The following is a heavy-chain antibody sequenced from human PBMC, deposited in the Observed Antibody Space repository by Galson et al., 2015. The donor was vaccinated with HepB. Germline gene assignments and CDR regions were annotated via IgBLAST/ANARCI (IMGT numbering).Heavy chain of an antibody. CDR1: GFTFSSYG. J-gene: IGHJ4*02. CDR2: IWYDGSNK. V-gene: IGHV3-33*01. D-gene: IGHD5-18*01. CDR3: ARDLEGHEQLTRTLGY. Sequence: SLRLSCAASGFTFSSYGMHWVRQAPGKGLEWVAVIWYDGSNKYYADSVKGRFTISRDNSKNTLYLQMNSLRAEDTAVYYCARDLEGHEQLTRTLGYWGQGTLVTVSS.